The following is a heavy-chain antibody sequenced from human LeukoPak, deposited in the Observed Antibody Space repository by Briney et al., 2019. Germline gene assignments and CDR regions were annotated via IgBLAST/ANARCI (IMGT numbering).Heavy chain of an antibody. D-gene: IGHD6-19*01. J-gene: IGHJ4*02. CDR3: ASLAVAGRSFDY. Sequence: SETLSLTCTVSGGSISSYYWSWIRQPAGKGLEWIGRIYTSGSTNYSPSLKSRVTMSVDTSKNQFSLKLSSVTAADTAVYYCASLAVAGRSFDYWGQGTLVTVSS. CDR2: IYTSGST. CDR1: GGSISSYY. V-gene: IGHV4-4*07.